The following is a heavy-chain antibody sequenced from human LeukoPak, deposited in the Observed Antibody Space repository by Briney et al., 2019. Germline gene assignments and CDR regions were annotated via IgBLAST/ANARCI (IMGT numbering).Heavy chain of an antibody. Sequence: PGGSLRLSCAASGFTVSSNYMSWVRQAPGKGPEWVSVIYSGGSTYYADSVKGRFTISRDNSKNTLYLQMNSLRAEDTAVYYCARDGTYYYGSGSYLIDYWGQGTLVTVSS. J-gene: IGHJ4*02. CDR1: GFTVSSNY. V-gene: IGHV3-66*01. CDR3: ARDGTYYYGSGSYLIDY. CDR2: IYSGGST. D-gene: IGHD3-10*01.